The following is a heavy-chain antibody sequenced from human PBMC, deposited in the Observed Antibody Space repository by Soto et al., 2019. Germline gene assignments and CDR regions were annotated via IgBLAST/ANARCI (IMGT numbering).Heavy chain of an antibody. CDR1: GFTFSNYW. D-gene: IGHD5-12*01. CDR3: ARGYSGYDY. J-gene: IGHJ4*02. CDR2: TKPDGSEK. Sequence: GGSLRLSCAASGFTFSNYWMGWVRQAPGKGLEWVANTKPDGSEKYYVDSVKGRFTISRDSAKDSLYLQMNSLRAEDTAVYYCARGYSGYDYWGQGALVTVSS. V-gene: IGHV3-7*01.